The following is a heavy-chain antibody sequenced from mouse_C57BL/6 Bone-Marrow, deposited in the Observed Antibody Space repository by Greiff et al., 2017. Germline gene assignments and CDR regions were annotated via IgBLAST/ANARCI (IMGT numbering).Heavy chain of an antibody. J-gene: IGHJ2*01. CDR3: ARRGIQALDY. CDR1: GYTFTDYN. V-gene: IGHV1-18*01. CDR2: INPNNGGT. Sequence: VHVKQSGPELVKPGASVKIPCKASGYTFTDYNMDWVKQSHGKSLEWIGDINPNNGGTIYTQKFKGKATLTVDKSSSTAYMELRSLTSEDTAVYYCARRGIQALDYWGQGTTLTVSS. D-gene: IGHD3-2*02.